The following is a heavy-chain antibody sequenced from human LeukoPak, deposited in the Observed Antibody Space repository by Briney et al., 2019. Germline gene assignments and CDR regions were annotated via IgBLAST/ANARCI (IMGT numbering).Heavy chain of an antibody. CDR1: GGSISDYY. CDR2: IHNSGGT. V-gene: IGHV4-59*13. J-gene: IGHJ5*02. D-gene: IGHD3-3*01. CDR3: ARGLGIMMFGVVTIRRFDP. Sequence: SETLSLTCTVSGGSISDYYWNWIRQPPGKGLEWMGYIHNSGGTNYNPSLKSRVTISVDTSKNQFSLKLSSVTAADTAIYYCARGLGIMMFGVVTIRRFDPWGQGILVTVSS.